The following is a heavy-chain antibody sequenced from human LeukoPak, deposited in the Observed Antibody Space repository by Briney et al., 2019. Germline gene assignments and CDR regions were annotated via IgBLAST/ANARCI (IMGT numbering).Heavy chain of an antibody. CDR3: AKGPGDYVWGSYRPPIYLDY. Sequence: GGSLRLSCAASGFTFSSYAMSWVRQAPGKGLEWVSAIGGSGGSTYYADSVKGRFTISRDNSKNTPYLQMNSLRAEDTAVYYCAKGPGDYVWGSYRPPIYLDYWGQGTLVTVSS. D-gene: IGHD3-16*02. CDR1: GFTFSSYA. J-gene: IGHJ4*02. CDR2: IGGSGGST. V-gene: IGHV3-23*01.